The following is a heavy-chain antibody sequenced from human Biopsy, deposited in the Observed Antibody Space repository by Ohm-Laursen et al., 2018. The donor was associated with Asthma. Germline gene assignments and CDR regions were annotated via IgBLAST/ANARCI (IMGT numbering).Heavy chain of an antibody. CDR1: GYTFTSYA. Sequence: GASVKVSCKASGYTFTSYAMHWVRQAPGQRLEWMGRINAGNGNTKYSQKFQGRVTITRDTSASTAYMELSSLRSEDTAVYYCASSIAVADSDAFDIWGQGTMVTVSS. V-gene: IGHV1-3*01. CDR2: INAGNGNT. J-gene: IGHJ3*02. CDR3: ASSIAVADSDAFDI. D-gene: IGHD6-19*01.